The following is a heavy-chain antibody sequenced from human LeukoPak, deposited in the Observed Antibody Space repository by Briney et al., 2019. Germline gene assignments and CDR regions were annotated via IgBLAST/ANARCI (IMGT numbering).Heavy chain of an antibody. J-gene: IGHJ4*02. CDR2: LYRGDSI. CDR1: GFTFSSYA. Sequence: PGGSLRLSCAASGFTFSSYAMSWVRQAPGKGLEWVSLLYRGDSIYYADSVKGRFTISRDTSKNTLYLQMDSLRAEDTAVYYCARVLNDYTDNVYFDSWGQGTLVTVSS. V-gene: IGHV3-53*01. D-gene: IGHD4-11*01. CDR3: ARVLNDYTDNVYFDS.